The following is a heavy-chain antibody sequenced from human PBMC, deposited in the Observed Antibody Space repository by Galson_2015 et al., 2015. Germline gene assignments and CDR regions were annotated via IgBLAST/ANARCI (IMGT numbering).Heavy chain of an antibody. CDR3: AKSWSEWGGTRDY. CDR2: ISGSGGST. D-gene: IGHD3-3*01. CDR1: GFTFSSYA. J-gene: IGHJ4*02. V-gene: IGHV3-23*01. Sequence: SLRLSCAASGFTFSSYAMSWVRQAPGKGLEWVSAISGSGGSTYYADSVKGRFTISRDNSKNTLYLQMNSLRAEDTAVYYCAKSWSEWGGTRDYWGQGTLVTVSS.